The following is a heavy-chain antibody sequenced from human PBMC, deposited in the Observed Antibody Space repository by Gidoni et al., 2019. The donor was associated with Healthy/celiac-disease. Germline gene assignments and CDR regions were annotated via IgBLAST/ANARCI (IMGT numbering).Heavy chain of an antibody. CDR2: IWYDGSNK. CDR3: ARDLGDSSGYLYYFDY. D-gene: IGHD3-22*01. Sequence: QVQLVESGGGVVQPGRSLRLPCAASGFTFRAHGLHWVRQAPGKGLEWVAVIWYDGSNKYYADSVKGRFNISRDNSKNTLYLQMNSLRAEDTAVYYCARDLGDSSGYLYYFDYWGQGTLVTVSS. V-gene: IGHV3-33*01. CDR1: GFTFRAHG. J-gene: IGHJ4*02.